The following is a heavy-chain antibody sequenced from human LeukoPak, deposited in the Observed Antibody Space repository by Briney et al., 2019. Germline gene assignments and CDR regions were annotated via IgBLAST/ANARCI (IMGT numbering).Heavy chain of an antibody. D-gene: IGHD3-10*01. CDR1: GFTFDDYV. J-gene: IGHJ4*02. Sequence: GGSLRLSCAASGFTFDDYVMGWVRQAPGKGLEWVSGINWNGGSTGYADSVKGRFTISRDNAKNSLYLQMNSLRAEDTALYHCARVSDGSGSYYFDYWGQGTLVTVSS. CDR3: ARVSDGSGSYYFDY. V-gene: IGHV3-20*01. CDR2: INWNGGST.